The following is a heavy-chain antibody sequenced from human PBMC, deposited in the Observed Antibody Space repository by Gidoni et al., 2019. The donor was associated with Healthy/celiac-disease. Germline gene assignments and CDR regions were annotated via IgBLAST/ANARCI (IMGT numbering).Heavy chain of an antibody. V-gene: IGHV3-21*01. CDR3: AREPPGVPAAIDY. CDR1: GFTFSSNS. J-gene: IGHJ4*02. Sequence: EVQLVESGGGMVKPGGSLRLSCAASGFTFSSNSMNWVRQAPGKGLERVTSISSSSSYISNADSVKGRFTISRDNAKNSLYLQMNILRAEETAVYYCAREPPGVPAAIDYWGQGTLVTVSS. D-gene: IGHD2-2*01. CDR2: ISSSSSYI.